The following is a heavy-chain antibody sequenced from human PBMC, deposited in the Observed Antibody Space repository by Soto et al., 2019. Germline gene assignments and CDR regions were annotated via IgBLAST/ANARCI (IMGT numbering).Heavy chain of an antibody. CDR2: ISLYSDGT. D-gene: IGHD2-2*01. J-gene: IGHJ5*02. CDR1: GYTFSNYG. CDR3: ARVVPGAEAWFGP. V-gene: IGHV1-18*01. Sequence: GASVKVSCKTSGYTFSNYGITWVRQSPGQPLEWLGWISLYSDGTNYAQKFQGRVSMTTDTSTTTAYMELRSLRSDDTAVYYCARVVPGAEAWFGPWGQGTLVTVSS.